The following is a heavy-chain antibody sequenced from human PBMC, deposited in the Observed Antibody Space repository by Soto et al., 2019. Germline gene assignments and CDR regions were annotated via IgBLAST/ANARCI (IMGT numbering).Heavy chain of an antibody. J-gene: IGHJ4*02. V-gene: IGHV1-8*01. CDR2: MNSNSGNT. D-gene: IGHD4-4*01. Sequence: QVQLVQSGAEVKKPGASVKVSCKASGYTFTSYDINWVRQATGQGLEWMGWMNSNSGNTGYAQKFECRVTMTMTSSISTANLELNSLRSEDTAVYYCASTLYGNDGGYWVQGTLVPVSS. CDR1: GYTFTSYD. CDR3: ASTLYGNDGGY.